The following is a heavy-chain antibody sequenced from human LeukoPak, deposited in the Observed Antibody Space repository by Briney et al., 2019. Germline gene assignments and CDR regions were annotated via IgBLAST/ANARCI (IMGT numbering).Heavy chain of an antibody. J-gene: IGHJ6*03. CDR1: GGSFSGYY. CDR2: INHSGST. Sequence: SETLSLTCAVYGGSFSGYYWSWIRQPPGKGLEWIGEINHSGSTNYNPSLKSRVTISVDTSKNQFSLKLSSVTAADTAVYYCATTKPHYYYYYYMDVWAKGPRSPSP. V-gene: IGHV4-34*01. CDR3: ATTKPHYYYYYYMDV.